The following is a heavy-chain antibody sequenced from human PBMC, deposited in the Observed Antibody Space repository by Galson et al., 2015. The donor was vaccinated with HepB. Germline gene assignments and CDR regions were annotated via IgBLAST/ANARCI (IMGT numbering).Heavy chain of an antibody. Sequence: SVKVSCKASGYTLTSYDINWVRQATGQGLEWMGWMNPNSGNTDYAQKFQGRVTMTRDTSISTAYMELSSLRSEDTAVYYCARKLDYGSGGNPSGYWGQGTLVTVSS. V-gene: IGHV1-8*01. CDR2: MNPNSGNT. J-gene: IGHJ4*02. CDR3: ARKLDYGSGGNPSGY. CDR1: GYTLTSYD. D-gene: IGHD3-10*01.